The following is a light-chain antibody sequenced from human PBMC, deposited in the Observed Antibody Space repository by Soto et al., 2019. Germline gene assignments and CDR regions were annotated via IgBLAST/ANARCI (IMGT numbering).Light chain of an antibody. CDR3: QQYEVYPWT. J-gene: IGKJ1*01. CDR2: GAS. CDR1: QSVSSSY. V-gene: IGKV3-20*01. Sequence: EIVLTQSPGTLSLSPGERATLSCRASQSVSSSYLAWYQQKPGQAPRLLIYGASSRATGIPDRFSGSGSGTDFTLTISSLQPDDSATYYCQQYEVYPWTFGRGTKVDI.